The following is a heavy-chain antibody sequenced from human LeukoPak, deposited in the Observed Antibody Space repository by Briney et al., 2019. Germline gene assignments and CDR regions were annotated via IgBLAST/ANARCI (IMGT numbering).Heavy chain of an antibody. J-gene: IGHJ1*01. CDR1: GFIVSNNY. CDR3: AGDQWLALQH. V-gene: IGHV3-53*01. CDR2: LYIDGNT. D-gene: IGHD6-19*01. Sequence: GGSLRLSCAASGFIVSNNYMSWVRQAPGKGLEWVSVLYIDGNTYYADSVKGRFTISRDNSKNTLYLQMSSLRAEDTAVYYCAGDQWLALQHWGQGTLVTVSS.